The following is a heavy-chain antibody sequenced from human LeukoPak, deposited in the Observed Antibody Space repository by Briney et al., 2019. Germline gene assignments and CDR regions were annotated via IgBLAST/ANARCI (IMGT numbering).Heavy chain of an antibody. CDR2: IYSGGNT. CDR1: GFTVSSNC. J-gene: IGHJ4*02. CDR3: ARDGYSGYDELDY. D-gene: IGHD5-12*01. Sequence: PGGSLRLSCAASGFTVSSNCMSWVRQAPGKGLEWVSVIYSGGNTYYADSVKGRFTISRDNSKNTLYLQMNSLRAEDTAVYYCARDGYSGYDELDYWGQGTLVTVSS. V-gene: IGHV3-53*01.